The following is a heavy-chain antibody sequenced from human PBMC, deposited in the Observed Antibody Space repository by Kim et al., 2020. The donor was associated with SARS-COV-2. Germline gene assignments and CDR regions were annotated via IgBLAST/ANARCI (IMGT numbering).Heavy chain of an antibody. CDR1: GGSISSSNW. J-gene: IGHJ5*02. Sequence: SETLSLTCTVSGGSISSSNWWNWVRQPPGKGLEWVGKIHHSGNTDYNPSLKSRVTISIDKSKNQFSVNLTSVTAADTAVYFCARCPLDSDSPYFDPWGQGTLVTVSS. CDR2: IHHSGNT. CDR3: ARCPLDSDSPYFDP. D-gene: IGHD3-22*01. V-gene: IGHV4-4*02.